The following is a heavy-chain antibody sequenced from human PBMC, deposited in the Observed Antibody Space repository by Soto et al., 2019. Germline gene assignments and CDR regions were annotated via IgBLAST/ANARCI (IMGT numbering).Heavy chain of an antibody. CDR1: GASMNSYH. J-gene: IGHJ5*02. Sequence: SETLSLTCTVSGASMNSYHWSWIRQPAGKGLEWIGHIHSSGSTNYNPSLRSRVTMSVDTSKNQFSLRLMSLTAADTAVYYCARDQGVAAAGITWFDPWGQGSLVTVSS. D-gene: IGHD6-13*01. CDR2: IHSSGST. CDR3: ARDQGVAAAGITWFDP. V-gene: IGHV4-4*07.